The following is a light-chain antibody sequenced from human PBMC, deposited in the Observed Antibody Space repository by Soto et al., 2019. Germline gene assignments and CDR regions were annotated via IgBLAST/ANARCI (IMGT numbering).Light chain of an antibody. V-gene: IGKV3-20*01. J-gene: IGKJ3*01. CDR3: HQYGNSPLT. CDR1: QGVSSTY. CDR2: GAS. Sequence: EIVLTQSPGTLSLSPGERATLSCRASQGVSSTYLAWYQQKPGQPPRLLIYGASFRATGIPDRFSGSGSGTDFTLTISRLEPDDFAVYFCHQYGNSPLTFGPGTKVDF.